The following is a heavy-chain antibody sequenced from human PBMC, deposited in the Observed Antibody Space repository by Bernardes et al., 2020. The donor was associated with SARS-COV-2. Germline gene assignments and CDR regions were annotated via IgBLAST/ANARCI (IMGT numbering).Heavy chain of an antibody. CDR3: ATVVGYSYGGGWFDP. CDR1: GYTFSSYG. Sequence: ASVEVSWKASGYTFSSYGISWVRQAPGQGLEWMGWISADNGNTNYAQKFQGRVTMTTDTSTSTGYMELRSLRSDDTAVYYCATVVGYSYGGGWFDPWGQGTRVTVSS. D-gene: IGHD5-18*01. V-gene: IGHV1-18*01. J-gene: IGHJ5*02. CDR2: ISADNGNT.